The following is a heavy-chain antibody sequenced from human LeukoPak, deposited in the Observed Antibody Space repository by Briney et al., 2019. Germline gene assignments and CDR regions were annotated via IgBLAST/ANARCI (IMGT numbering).Heavy chain of an antibody. V-gene: IGHV3-74*01. CDR3: ARDGAYYGSGTPRDY. Sequence: GGSLRLSCAASGVTFSSYAMSWVRQAPGKGLVWVSRINGDGSSTSYADSVKGRFTISRDNAKNTLYLQMNSLRAEDTAVYYCARDGAYYGSGTPRDYWGQGTLVTVSS. CDR2: INGDGSST. D-gene: IGHD3-10*01. CDR1: GVTFSSYA. J-gene: IGHJ4*02.